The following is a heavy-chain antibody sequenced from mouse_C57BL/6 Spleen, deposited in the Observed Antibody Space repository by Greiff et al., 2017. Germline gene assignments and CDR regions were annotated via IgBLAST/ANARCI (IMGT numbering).Heavy chain of an antibody. Sequence: QVQLQQPGAELVKPGASVKLSCKASGYTFTSYWMHWVKQRPGQGLEWIGMIHPNSGSTNYNEKFKSKATLTVDESSSTAYMQLSSLTSEDSAVYYCARGGYDYGDYFDYWGQGTTLTVSS. CDR3: ARGGYDYGDYFDY. J-gene: IGHJ2*01. CDR1: GYTFTSYW. CDR2: IHPNSGST. D-gene: IGHD2-4*01. V-gene: IGHV1-64*01.